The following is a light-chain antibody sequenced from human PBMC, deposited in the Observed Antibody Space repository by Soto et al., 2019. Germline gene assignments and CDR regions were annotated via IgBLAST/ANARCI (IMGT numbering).Light chain of an antibody. CDR2: GAS. V-gene: IGKV3-20*01. CDR3: QQYGSSPRT. Sequence: EIVLTQSPGTLSLSPGERATLSCRASQRVSSSYLAWYQQKPGQAPRLLIYGASSRATGIPDRFSGSGSGTDFTLTISRLEPEDFAVYYRQQYGSSPRTFGQGTKVEIK. J-gene: IGKJ1*01. CDR1: QRVSSSY.